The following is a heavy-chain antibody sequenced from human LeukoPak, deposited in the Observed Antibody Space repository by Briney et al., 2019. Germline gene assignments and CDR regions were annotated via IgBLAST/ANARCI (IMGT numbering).Heavy chain of an antibody. J-gene: IGHJ5*02. CDR2: ISSSSYI. V-gene: IGHV3-21*01. CDR3: ARGVSFAKLAWFDP. D-gene: IGHD6-6*01. Sequence: GGSLRLSCAASGFTFSSYSMNWVRQAPGKGLEWVSPISSSSYIYYADSVKGRFTISRDNAKNSLYLQMNSLRAEDTAVYYCARGVSFAKLAWFDPWGQGTLVTVSS. CDR1: GFTFSSYS.